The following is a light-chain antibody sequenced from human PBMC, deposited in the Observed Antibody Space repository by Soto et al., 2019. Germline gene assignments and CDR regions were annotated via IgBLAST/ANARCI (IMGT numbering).Light chain of an antibody. Sequence: DIPMTQSPSTLSESIGDRVTITCRASQNISNWLAWYQQKPGKAPKLLIYKASSLEGGVPSRFSGSASGTEFTLTISSLQPYDCATYYCQHFDGFPWTFGQGTKVEIK. CDR3: QHFDGFPWT. J-gene: IGKJ1*01. CDR2: KAS. V-gene: IGKV1-5*03. CDR1: QNISNW.